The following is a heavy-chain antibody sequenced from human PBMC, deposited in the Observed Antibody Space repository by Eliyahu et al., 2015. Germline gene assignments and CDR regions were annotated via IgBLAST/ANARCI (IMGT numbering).Heavy chain of an antibody. CDR3: ARVYTVTTGYFDY. CDR1: GXTFTGYY. D-gene: IGHD4-17*01. CDR2: INPNSGGT. Sequence: QVQLVQSGAXVKKPGASXKVXXKASGXTFTGYYIXXVRQAPGQGLEWMGWINPNSGGTNYAQNFQGRVTMTRDTSVSTAYMELSRLRSDDTAVYYCARVYTVTTGYFDYWGQGIPVTVSS. V-gene: IGHV1-2*02. J-gene: IGHJ4*02.